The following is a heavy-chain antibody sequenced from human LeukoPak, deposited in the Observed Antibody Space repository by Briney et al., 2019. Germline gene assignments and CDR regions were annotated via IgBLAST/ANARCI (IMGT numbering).Heavy chain of an antibody. CDR1: GFNFDDYA. Sequence: GRSLRLSCAAPGFNFDDYAMDWVRQAPGKGLEWVSGISWNSGSIGYADSVKGRFTISRDNDKNSLYLQMNSLRAEDTALYYCAKERTEYYYYGMDVWGQGTTVTVSS. D-gene: IGHD1-1*01. CDR2: ISWNSGSI. J-gene: IGHJ6*02. V-gene: IGHV3-9*01. CDR3: AKERTEYYYYGMDV.